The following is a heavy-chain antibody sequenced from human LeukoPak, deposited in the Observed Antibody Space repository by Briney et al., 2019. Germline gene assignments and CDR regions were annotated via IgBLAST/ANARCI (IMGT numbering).Heavy chain of an antibody. CDR2: MKKVGSET. CDR1: GFTFSSYS. Sequence: GGSLRLSWVVSGFTFSSYSMIWVRQAPGEGLQWGANMKKVGSETKYVDFVKGRFTISRDNAKNSLYLQMNGLRAEDTAVYYCAREGYQFLSNNYYYYIDVWGKGTTVTVSS. CDR3: AREGYQFLSNNYYYYIDV. V-gene: IGHV3-7*01. J-gene: IGHJ6*03. D-gene: IGHD2-2*01.